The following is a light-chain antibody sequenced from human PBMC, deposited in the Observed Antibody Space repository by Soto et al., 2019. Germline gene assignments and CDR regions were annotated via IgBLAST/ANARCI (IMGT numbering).Light chain of an antibody. V-gene: IGKV1-39*01. CDR2: AAS. Sequence: DIQMTQSPSSLSASVGDRVTVTCRASQSITTYLNWYQQKPGKAPKLLIYAASSLQSGVPSRFCGSGSGTDFTLTITSLQPEDFATYICQQSYGTPWTFGQGTKVEIK. CDR1: QSITTY. CDR3: QQSYGTPWT. J-gene: IGKJ1*01.